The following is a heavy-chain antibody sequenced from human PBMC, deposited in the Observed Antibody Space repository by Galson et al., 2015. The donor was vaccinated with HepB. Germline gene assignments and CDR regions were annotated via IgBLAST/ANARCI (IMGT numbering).Heavy chain of an antibody. CDR3: AKDHCSSTSCLGSFDP. Sequence: SLRLSCAASGFTFDDYAMHWVRQAPGKGLEWVSGISWNSGSIGYADSVKGRFTISRDNAKNSLYLQMNSLRAEDTALYYCAKDHCSSTSCLGSFDPWGQGTLVTVSS. J-gene: IGHJ5*02. D-gene: IGHD2-2*01. CDR2: ISWNSGSI. V-gene: IGHV3-9*01. CDR1: GFTFDDYA.